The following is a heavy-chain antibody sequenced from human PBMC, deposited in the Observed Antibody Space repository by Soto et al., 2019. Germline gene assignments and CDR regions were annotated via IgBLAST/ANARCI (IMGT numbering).Heavy chain of an antibody. D-gene: IGHD3-3*01. J-gene: IGHJ5*01. CDR2: ISGYDGNT. CDR3: ARLISLGYDFWSGYGWFDS. CDR1: GYTFTTYG. Sequence: VQLVQSGAEVKKPGASVKVFCKTSGYTFTTYGVSWVRQAPGQGREWKGRISGYDGNTNYAQKIQGRVTMTTDTSTSTAYMELRNLTSDDTAVYYCARLISLGYDFWSGYGWFDSWGQGTLITVSS. V-gene: IGHV1-18*01.